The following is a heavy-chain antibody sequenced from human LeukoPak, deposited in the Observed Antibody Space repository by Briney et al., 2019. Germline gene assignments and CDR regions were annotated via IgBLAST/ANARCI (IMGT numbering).Heavy chain of an antibody. Sequence: GGSLRLSCAASGFTVSSNYMSWVRQAPVKGLEWVSVIYSGGSTYYADSVKGRFTISRDNSKNTLYLQMNSLRAEDTAVYYCARVLGDCYRVCYFDYWGQGTLVTVSS. CDR3: ARVLGDCYRVCYFDY. CDR2: IYSGGST. D-gene: IGHD2-21*01. CDR1: GFTVSSNY. J-gene: IGHJ4*02. V-gene: IGHV3-53*01.